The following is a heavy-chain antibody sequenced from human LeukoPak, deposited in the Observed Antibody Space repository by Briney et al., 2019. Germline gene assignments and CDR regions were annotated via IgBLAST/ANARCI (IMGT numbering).Heavy chain of an antibody. J-gene: IGHJ4*02. Sequence: GGSLRLSCAASGFTFSSYAMSWVRQAPGKGLEWASAISGSGGSTYYADSVKGRFTISRDNSKNTLYLQMNSLRAEDTAIYYCANFVYGDYCSTSSCQNADYWGQGTLVTVSS. D-gene: IGHD2-2*01. CDR1: GFTFSSYA. CDR2: ISGSGGST. CDR3: ANFVYGDYCSTSSCQNADY. V-gene: IGHV3-23*01.